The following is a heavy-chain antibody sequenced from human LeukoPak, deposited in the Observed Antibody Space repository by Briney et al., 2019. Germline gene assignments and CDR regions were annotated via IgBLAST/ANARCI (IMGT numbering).Heavy chain of an antibody. J-gene: IGHJ4*02. CDR3: AKVLSPMITFGGASRGYFDY. V-gene: IGHV3-23*01. Sequence: PGGSLRLSCAASGFTFSNYVMSWVRQAPGKGLEWVSAISGSGGSTYYADSVKGRFTISRDNSKNTLCLQMNSLRAEDTAVYYCAKVLSPMITFGGASRGYFDYWGQGTLVTVSS. CDR2: ISGSGGST. CDR1: GFTFSNYV. D-gene: IGHD3-16*01.